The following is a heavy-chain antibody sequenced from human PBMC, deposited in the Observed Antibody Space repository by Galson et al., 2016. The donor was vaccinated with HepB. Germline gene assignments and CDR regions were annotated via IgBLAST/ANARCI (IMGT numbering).Heavy chain of an antibody. J-gene: IGHJ5*01. CDR3: ARWTYDRDGYNSWFDS. V-gene: IGHV1-69*13. D-gene: IGHD5-24*01. CDR2: ILPRFDSA. Sequence: SVKVSCKASGGTFNNDAFSWVRQAPGHGLEWMGGILPRFDSATSPQKFQGRVTFTADESTTTAYMELNDLKSEDTAVYYCARWTYDRDGYNSWFDSWGQGTLVTVSS. CDR1: GGTFNNDA.